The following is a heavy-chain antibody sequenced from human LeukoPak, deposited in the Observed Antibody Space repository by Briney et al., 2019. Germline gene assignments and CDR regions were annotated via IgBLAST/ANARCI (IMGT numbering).Heavy chain of an antibody. V-gene: IGHV1-3*01. CDR2: INAGKGNT. J-gene: IGHJ6*02. D-gene: IGHD2-2*01. Sequence: ASVKVSCKASGYTSSSYSIHWVRQAPGQRLEWMGWINAGKGNTKYSQKFQGRVTITGDTSASTAYMELSSLRSEDTAVYYCAGGSCSSTSCYMDVWGQGTTVTVSS. CDR1: GYTSSSYS. CDR3: AGGSCSSTSCYMDV.